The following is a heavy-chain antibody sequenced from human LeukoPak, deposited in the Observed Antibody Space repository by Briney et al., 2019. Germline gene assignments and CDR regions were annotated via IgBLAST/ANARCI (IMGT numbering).Heavy chain of an antibody. D-gene: IGHD6-19*01. CDR2: INHSGYT. J-gene: IGHJ4*02. V-gene: IGHV4-34*01. CDR3: TRAVAGHPD. Sequence: SETLSLTCAVSGVPFSNYYWSWVRQSPPKGLEWIGEINHSGYTNYNPSLKSRVTISIDTSKNQFSLMVSSMTAADTGVYYCTRAVAGHPDWGQGTLVTVSS. CDR1: GVPFSNYY.